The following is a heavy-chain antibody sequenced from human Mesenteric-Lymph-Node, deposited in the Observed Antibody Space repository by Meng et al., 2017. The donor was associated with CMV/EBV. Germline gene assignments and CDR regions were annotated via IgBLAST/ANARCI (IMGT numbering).Heavy chain of an antibody. CDR1: GGTFSIYT. V-gene: IGHV1-69*02. J-gene: IGHJ6*02. CDR3: ARGGTYSDDYYGMDV. D-gene: IGHD2-15*01. Sequence: SVKVSCKASGGTFSIYTINWVRQAPGQGLEWMGRIIPILDITHYAQRFQGRVTITADTSTGTAFLDLSSLRHEDTALYYCARGGTYSDDYYGMDVWGQGTTVTVSS. CDR2: IIPILDIT.